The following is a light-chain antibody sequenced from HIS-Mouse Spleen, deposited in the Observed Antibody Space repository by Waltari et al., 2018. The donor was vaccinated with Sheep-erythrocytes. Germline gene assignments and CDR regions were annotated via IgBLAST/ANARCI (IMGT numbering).Light chain of an antibody. CDR3: YSTDSSGNHWV. CDR1: ALPKKY. J-gene: IGLJ3*02. V-gene: IGLV3-10*01. CDR2: EDS. Sequence: SYELTQPPSASVSPGQTARITCSGYALPKKYAYWYQQKSGQAPVLVIYEDSKRPSGIPERFSGSTSGTMATLTISGAQVEDEADYYCYSTDSSGNHWVFGGGTKLTVL.